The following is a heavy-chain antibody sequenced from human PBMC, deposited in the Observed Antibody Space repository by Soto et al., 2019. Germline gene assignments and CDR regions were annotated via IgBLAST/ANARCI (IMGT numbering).Heavy chain of an antibody. V-gene: IGHV3-66*01. CDR3: ARYFDWFNWFDP. CDR1: GFTVSSNY. D-gene: IGHD3-9*01. J-gene: IGHJ5*02. CDR2: IYSGGST. Sequence: PGGSLRLSCAASGFTVSSNYMSWVRQAPGKGLEWVSVIYSGGSTYYADSVKGRFTISRDNSKNTLYLQMNSLRAEDTAVYYCARYFDWFNWFDPWGQGTLVTVSS.